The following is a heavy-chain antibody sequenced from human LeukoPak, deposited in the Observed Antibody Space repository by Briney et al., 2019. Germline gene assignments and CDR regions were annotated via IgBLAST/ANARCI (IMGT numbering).Heavy chain of an antibody. V-gene: IGHV3-21*01. D-gene: IGHD2-15*01. CDR3: ARECSGGSCYSDY. Sequence: GGSLRLSCAASGFTFDDYGMSWVRQAPGKGLEWVSSISSSSSYIYYADSVKGRFTISRDNAKNSLYLQMNGLRAEDTAVYYCARECSGGSCYSDYWGQGTLVTVSS. CDR2: ISSSSSYI. J-gene: IGHJ4*02. CDR1: GFTFDDYG.